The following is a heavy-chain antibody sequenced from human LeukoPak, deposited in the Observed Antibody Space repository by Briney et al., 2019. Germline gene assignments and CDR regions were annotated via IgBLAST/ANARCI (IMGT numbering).Heavy chain of an antibody. CDR1: GGSISSSSYY. J-gene: IGHJ4*02. D-gene: IGHD6-13*01. Sequence: PSETLSLTCTVSGGSISSSSYYWGWIRQPPGKGLEWIGSIYYSGSTYYNPSLKSRVTISVDTSKNQFSLKLSSVTAADTAVYYCARVLSSSWYPDYFDYWGQGTLVTVSS. V-gene: IGHV4-39*07. CDR3: ARVLSSSWYPDYFDY. CDR2: IYYSGST.